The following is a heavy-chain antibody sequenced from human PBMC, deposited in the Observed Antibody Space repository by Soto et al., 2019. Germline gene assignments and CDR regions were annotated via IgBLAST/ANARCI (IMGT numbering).Heavy chain of an antibody. D-gene: IGHD3-10*01. J-gene: IGHJ6*02. CDR2: ISGSGGST. Sequence: EVQLLESGGGLVQPGGSLRLSCAASGFTFSSYAMSWVRQAPGKGLEWVSAISGSGGSTYYADSVKGRFTISRDNFQNTLYLQMNSLRAEDTAVYYCAKLVGTIVRGVLPGYYYGMDVLGQGTTVTVCS. V-gene: IGHV3-23*01. CDR1: GFTFSSYA. CDR3: AKLVGTIVRGVLPGYYYGMDV.